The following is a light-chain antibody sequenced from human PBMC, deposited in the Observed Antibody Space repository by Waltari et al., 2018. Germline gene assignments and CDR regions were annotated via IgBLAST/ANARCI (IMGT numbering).Light chain of an antibody. CDR3: QAYDNSLRGWL. Sequence: QSVLTQPPSVSGAPGQWVIIYCTGTISHNGASYAVHRYQQIPGKTPKLLIHGNINRPSGAPDRFSGSKSGNSVSLAIAGLQADDEADYYCQAYDNSLRGWLFGGGTRLTVL. CDR2: GNI. V-gene: IGLV1-40*01. J-gene: IGLJ3*02. CDR1: ISHNGASYA.